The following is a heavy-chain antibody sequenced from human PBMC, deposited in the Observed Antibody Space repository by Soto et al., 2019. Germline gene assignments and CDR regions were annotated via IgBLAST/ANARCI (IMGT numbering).Heavy chain of an antibody. CDR2: INHSGST. V-gene: IGHV4-34*01. CDR1: GGSFSGYY. Sequence: SETLSLTCAVYGGSFSGYYWSWIRQPPGKGLEWIGEINHSGSTNYNPSLKGRVTISLDTSKNQFSLELSSVTAADTAVYYCARDYDFRFDSWGQGTLVTVSS. J-gene: IGHJ5*01. D-gene: IGHD3-3*01. CDR3: ARDYDFRFDS.